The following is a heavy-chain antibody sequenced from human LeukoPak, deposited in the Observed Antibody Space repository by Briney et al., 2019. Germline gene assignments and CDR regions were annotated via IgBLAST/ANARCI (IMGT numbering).Heavy chain of an antibody. CDR3: ARRKGPYGSGTYYDS. D-gene: IGHD3-10*01. J-gene: IGHJ4*02. Sequence: PGGSLRLSCAASGFPFDDYGMSWVRLAPGKGLEWVSGVSWNGAYTEYADSVRGRFTISRDNAKKPLYLQMNSLRVDDTALYYCARRKGPYGSGTYYDSWGQGTLVSVSS. CDR2: VSWNGAYT. CDR1: GFPFDDYG. V-gene: IGHV3-20*04.